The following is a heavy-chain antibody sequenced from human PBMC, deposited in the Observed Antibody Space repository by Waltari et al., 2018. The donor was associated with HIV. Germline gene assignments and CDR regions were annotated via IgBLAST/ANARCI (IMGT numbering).Heavy chain of an antibody. CDR1: ADSVSSNTAA. Sequence: IQLQQSGPGLMQPSQTLSLTCVISADSVSSNTAAWTWIRQSPSRGLEWLGRTYYRKNWYHDYTVSLKTRMTLSADASKNQFSLELRSLTFDDSAMYYCAKGAFSGRTSGMFDYWGQGALVTVSS. D-gene: IGHD3-10*01. CDR2: TYYRKNWYH. CDR3: AKGAFSGRTSGMFDY. J-gene: IGHJ4*02. V-gene: IGHV6-1*01.